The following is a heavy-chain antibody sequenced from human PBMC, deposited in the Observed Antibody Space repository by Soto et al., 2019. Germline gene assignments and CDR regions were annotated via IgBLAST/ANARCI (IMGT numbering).Heavy chain of an antibody. CDR1: GYTFSTYA. Sequence: ASVKVSCKASGYTFSTYALHWVRQAPGQGLEWMGWINGGNGHTRYSQKFKDRVTISRDTPASTAYMELSGLRSEDTAVYYCARGKGMEENYYYYGLDVWGQGTTVTVSS. J-gene: IGHJ6*02. D-gene: IGHD1-1*01. CDR3: ARGKGMEENYYYYGLDV. CDR2: INGGNGHT. V-gene: IGHV1-3*01.